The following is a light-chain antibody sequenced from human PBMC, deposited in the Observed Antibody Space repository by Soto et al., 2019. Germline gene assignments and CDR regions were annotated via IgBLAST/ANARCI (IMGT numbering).Light chain of an antibody. CDR2: GAS. V-gene: IGKV3-15*01. CDR1: QNISSN. CDR3: QQYNNWLWT. Sequence: EIVMTQSPATLSVSPGERATLSCRASQNISSNLAWYQQKPGQAPRVLIDGASTRATGIPARFSGSGSGTEFTLTISSLQSEDFAVCYCQQYNNWLWTFGQGTKVEIK. J-gene: IGKJ1*01.